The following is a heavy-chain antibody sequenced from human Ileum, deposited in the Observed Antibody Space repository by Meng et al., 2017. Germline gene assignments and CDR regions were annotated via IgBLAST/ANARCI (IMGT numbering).Heavy chain of an antibody. CDR2: TYYNGSP. J-gene: IGHJ4*02. CDR3: ARERRHYYGSGSFDY. V-gene: IGHV4-30-4*01. D-gene: IGHD3-10*01. CDR1: GGSFSSDNYY. Sequence: QVQLQESGPGLVKPSQTLSLTCSVSGGSFSSDNYYWTWIRQTPGKGLEWIGLTYYNGSPFYNPSLRSRVTISVDTSKDQFSLKLTSVTAADTAVYYCARERRHYYGSGSFDYWGQGILVTDSS.